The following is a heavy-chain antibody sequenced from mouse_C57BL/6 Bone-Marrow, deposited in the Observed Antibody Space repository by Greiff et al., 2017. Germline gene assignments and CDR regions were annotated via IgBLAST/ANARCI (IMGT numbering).Heavy chain of an antibody. CDR1: GFTFSSYA. J-gene: IGHJ2*01. CDR3: ARVRGLFDY. CDR2: ISDGGSYT. V-gene: IGHV5-4*03. D-gene: IGHD3-3*01. Sequence: EVKVVESGGGLVKPGGSLKLSCAASGFTFSSYAMSWVRQTPEQRLEWVATISDGGSYTYYPDNVKGRFTISRDNAKNNLYLQMSHLQYEDTAMYYCARVRGLFDYWGQGTTLTVSS.